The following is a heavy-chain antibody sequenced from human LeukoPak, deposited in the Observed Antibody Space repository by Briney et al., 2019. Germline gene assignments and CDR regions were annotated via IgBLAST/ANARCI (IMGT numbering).Heavy chain of an antibody. V-gene: IGHV4-39*07. CDR2: IHYSGST. Sequence: SETLSLTCTVSGRSISSSSYYWGWIRQPLGKGLEWIGSIHYSGSTNYNPSLKSRVTISVDTSKNQFSLKQSSVTAADTAVYYCARGYCSGGSCYSYYYYNYMDVWGKGTTVTVSS. J-gene: IGHJ6*03. CDR3: ARGYCSGGSCYSYYYYNYMDV. CDR1: GRSISSSSYY. D-gene: IGHD2-15*01.